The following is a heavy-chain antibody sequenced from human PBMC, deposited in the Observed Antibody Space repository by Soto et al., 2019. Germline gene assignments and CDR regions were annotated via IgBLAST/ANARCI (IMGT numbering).Heavy chain of an antibody. CDR2: ISGSGGST. J-gene: IGHJ6*03. CDR3: AKDKSGRKDRAALDYMDV. CDR1: GFTFSSYA. V-gene: IGHV3-23*01. D-gene: IGHD6-6*01. Sequence: GGSLRLSCAASGFTFSSYAMSWVRQAPGKGLEWVSAISGSGGSTYYADSVKGRFTISRDNSKNTLYLQMNSLRAEDTAVYYCAKDKSGRKDRAALDYMDVWGKGTTVTVSS.